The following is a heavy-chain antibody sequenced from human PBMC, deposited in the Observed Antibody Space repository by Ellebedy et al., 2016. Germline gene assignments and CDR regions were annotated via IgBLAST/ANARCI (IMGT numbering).Heavy chain of an antibody. Sequence: GESLKISXAASGFTFSTYWMSWVRQAPGKGLEWVANIKQDGSEKYYVDSVKGRFTISRDNAKNSLYLQMNSLRAEDTAVYYCARGRAAGTGSDYFDYWGQGTLVTVSS. D-gene: IGHD6-13*01. CDR2: IKQDGSEK. V-gene: IGHV3-7*01. CDR1: GFTFSTYW. CDR3: ARGRAAGTGSDYFDY. J-gene: IGHJ4*02.